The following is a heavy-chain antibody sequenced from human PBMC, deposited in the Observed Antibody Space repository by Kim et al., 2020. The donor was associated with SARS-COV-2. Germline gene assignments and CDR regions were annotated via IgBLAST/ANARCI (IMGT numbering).Heavy chain of an antibody. V-gene: IGHV3-48*03. D-gene: IGHD3-10*01. CDR2: ISSSGSTI. CDR1: GFTFSSYE. J-gene: IGHJ4*02. CDR3: ARVGDQFYYGSPSG. Sequence: GGSLRLSCAASGFTFSSYEMNWVRQAPGKGLEWVSYISSSGSTIYYADSVKGRFTISRDNAKNSLYLQMNSLRAEDTAVYYCARVGDQFYYGSPSGWGQGTLVTVSS.